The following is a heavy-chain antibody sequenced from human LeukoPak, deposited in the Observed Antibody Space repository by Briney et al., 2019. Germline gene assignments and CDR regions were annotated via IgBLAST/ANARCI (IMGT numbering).Heavy chain of an antibody. J-gene: IGHJ5*02. D-gene: IGHD1-26*01. CDR3: TSVIVGATAPWFDP. Sequence: ASVKVSCKASGNILTRYTINWVRQAPGQGLEWMGWINTNTGKPVYAQGLTGRFVFSWDTSVSTAYLQISSLKTEDTGINFCTSVIVGATAPWFDPWGQGTPVTVSS. V-gene: IGHV7-4-1*02. CDR1: GNILTRYT. CDR2: INTNTGKP.